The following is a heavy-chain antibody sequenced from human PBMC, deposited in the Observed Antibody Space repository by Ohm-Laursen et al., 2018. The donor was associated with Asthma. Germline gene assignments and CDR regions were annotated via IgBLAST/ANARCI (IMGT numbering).Heavy chain of an antibody. J-gene: IGHJ4*02. D-gene: IGHD3-22*01. CDR3: ARNTYYYDSSGLALDY. CDR1: GGTFSSYA. V-gene: IGHV1-69*01. Sequence: SSVKVSCKASGGTFSSYAISWVRQAPGQGLEWMGGIIPIFGTANYAQKFQGRVTVTADESTSTAYMELSSLRSEDTAVYYCARNTYYYDSSGLALDYWGQGTLVTVSS. CDR2: IIPIFGTA.